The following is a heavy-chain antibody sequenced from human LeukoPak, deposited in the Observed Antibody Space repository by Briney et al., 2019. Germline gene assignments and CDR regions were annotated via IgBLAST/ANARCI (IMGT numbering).Heavy chain of an antibody. D-gene: IGHD3-22*01. V-gene: IGHV3-23*01. CDR1: GFTFSSYA. CDR3: AKLSRSTMIVVATRVFFDY. J-gene: IGHJ4*02. CDR2: ISGSGGST. Sequence: PGGSLRLSCAASGFTFSSYAMSWVRQAPGKGLEWVSAISGSGGSTYYADSVKGRFTISRDNSKNTLYLQMNSLRAEDTAVYYCAKLSRSTMIVVATRVFFDYWGQGTLVTVSS.